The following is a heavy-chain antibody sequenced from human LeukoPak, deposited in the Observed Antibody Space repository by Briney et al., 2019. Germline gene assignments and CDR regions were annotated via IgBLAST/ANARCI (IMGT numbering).Heavy chain of an antibody. CDR3: ARGSYDILTGYGSLDY. V-gene: IGHV3-53*01. CDR1: GFTASSNY. Sequence: SGGSLRLSCAASGFTASSNYMSWVRQAPGKGLEWVSVIYSGGSTYYADSVKGRFTISRDNSKNTLYLQMNSLRAEDTAVYYCARGSYDILTGYGSLDYWGQGTLVTVSS. J-gene: IGHJ4*02. CDR2: IYSGGST. D-gene: IGHD3-9*01.